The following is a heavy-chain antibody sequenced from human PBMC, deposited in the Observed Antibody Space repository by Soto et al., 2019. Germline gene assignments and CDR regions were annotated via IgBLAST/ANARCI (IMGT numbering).Heavy chain of an antibody. CDR1: GYTFTSYY. J-gene: IGHJ5*02. CDR3: ARDLEGWLPPNNWFGP. V-gene: IGHV1-46*01. Sequence: ASVKVSCKASGYTFTSYYMHWVRQAPGQGLEWMGIINPSGGSTSYAQKFQGRVTMTRDTSTSTVYMELSSLRSEDTAVYYCARDLEGWLPPNNWFGPWGQGTLVTVSS. D-gene: IGHD3-9*01. CDR2: INPSGGST.